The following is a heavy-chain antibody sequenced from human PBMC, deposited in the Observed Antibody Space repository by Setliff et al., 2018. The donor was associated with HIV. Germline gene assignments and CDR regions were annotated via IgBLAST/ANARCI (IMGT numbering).Heavy chain of an antibody. D-gene: IGHD3-22*01. CDR2: LYPGDSDI. J-gene: IGHJ4*02. V-gene: IGHV5-51*01. CDR3: ARAPNSPYYSNFWYADY. Sequence: RGSLKISCKTSGYSFTTYWIGWVRQMPGKGLEWMAILYPGDSDIRYSPSFQSQVTVSADKSIGTAYLQWNSLKASDTALYFCARAPNSPYYSNFWYADYWGQGTLVTVSS. CDR1: GYSFTTYW.